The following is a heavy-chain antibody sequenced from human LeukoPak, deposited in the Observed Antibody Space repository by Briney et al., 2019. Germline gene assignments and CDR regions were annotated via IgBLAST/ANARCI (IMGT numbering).Heavy chain of an antibody. CDR3: ARDSGSGTYYT. CDR1: GVTFSDYY. CDR2: ISSSGSTI. V-gene: IGHV3-11*04. D-gene: IGHD3-10*01. J-gene: IGHJ4*02. Sequence: PGGSLSLSCAASGVTFSDYYMSWIRQAPGQGLEWVSFISSSGSTIYYADSVKGRFTISVDNAKSSLYLQMSSLRAEDTAVYYCARDSGSGTYYTWGQGTLVTVSS.